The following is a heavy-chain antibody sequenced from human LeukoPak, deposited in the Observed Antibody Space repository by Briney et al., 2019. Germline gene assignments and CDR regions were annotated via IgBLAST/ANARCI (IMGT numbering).Heavy chain of an antibody. J-gene: IGHJ4*02. D-gene: IGHD6-13*01. CDR1: GGSFSGYY. Sequence: SETLSLTCAVYGGSFSGYYWSWLRQPPGKGLEWIGEINHSGSTNYNPSLKSRVTISVDTSKNQFSLKLSSVTAADTAVYYCASRATIAAAGTPIDYWGQGTLVTVSS. CDR3: ASRATIAAAGTPIDY. CDR2: INHSGST. V-gene: IGHV4-34*01.